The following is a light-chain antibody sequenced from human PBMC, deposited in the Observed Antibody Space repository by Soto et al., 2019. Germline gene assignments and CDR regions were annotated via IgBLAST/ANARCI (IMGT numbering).Light chain of an antibody. Sequence: DIVLTQSPGTLSLSPCERATLSCRASQSVSSSYLAWYQQKPGQAPRLLIYGASTRATGIPARFSGSGSGTEFTLTISSLQSEDFAVYYCQQYNNWPPWTFGQGTKVDIK. V-gene: IGKV3-15*01. CDR2: GAS. CDR1: QSVSSSY. J-gene: IGKJ1*01. CDR3: QQYNNWPPWT.